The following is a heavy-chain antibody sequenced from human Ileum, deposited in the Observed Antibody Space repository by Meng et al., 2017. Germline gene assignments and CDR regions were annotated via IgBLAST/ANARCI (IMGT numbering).Heavy chain of an antibody. J-gene: IGHJ4*02. CDR2: VYHSGST. V-gene: IGHV4-4*02. D-gene: IGHD1-1*01. CDR3: ARGGLTLERRPLDY. Sequence: QVGLQGSGPGVVKPSGTLSLTGAVPGDSITNTNWWNWVRQPPGKGLEWIGEVYHSGSTNYNPSLQSRVTISIDKSKNQFSLNLTSVTVADTAVYYCARGGLTLERRPLDYWGQGTLVTVSS. CDR1: GDSITNTNW.